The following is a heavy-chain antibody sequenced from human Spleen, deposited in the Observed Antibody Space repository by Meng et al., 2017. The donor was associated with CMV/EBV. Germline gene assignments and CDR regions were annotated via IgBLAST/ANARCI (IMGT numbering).Heavy chain of an antibody. Sequence: GGSLRLSCAACRFTLSKHWMTWVRQAPGKGLDYMSKISKNGSEKGCVDCVKGRFTISRDNAKNSMYLQMNSLRAEDTAVYYCGRDMTVWGQGTTVTVSS. J-gene: IGHJ6*02. CDR3: GRDMTV. V-gene: IGHV3-7*01. D-gene: IGHD3-16*01. CDR1: RFTLSKHW. CDR2: ISKNGSEK.